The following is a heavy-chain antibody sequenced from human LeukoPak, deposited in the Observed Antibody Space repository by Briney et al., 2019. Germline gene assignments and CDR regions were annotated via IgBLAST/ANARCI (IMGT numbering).Heavy chain of an antibody. D-gene: IGHD3-22*01. CDR3: ARDTYYYDSSGPSVG. CDR2: IYSGGST. V-gene: IGHV3-66*01. J-gene: IGHJ4*02. CDR1: GFTVSSNY. Sequence: GGSLRLSCAASGFTVSSNYMSWVRQAPGKGLEWVSVIYSGGSTYYADSVKGRFTISRDNSKNTLYPQMNSLRAEDTAVYYCARDTYYYDSSGPSVGWGQGTLVTVSS.